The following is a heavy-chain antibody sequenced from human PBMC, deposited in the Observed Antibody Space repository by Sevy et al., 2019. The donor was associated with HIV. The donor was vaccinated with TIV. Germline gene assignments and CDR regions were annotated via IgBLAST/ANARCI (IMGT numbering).Heavy chain of an antibody. CDR2: IYSDDST. V-gene: IGHV3-66*01. J-gene: IGHJ4*02. Sequence: GGSLRLSCAASGFTVSSNYMSWVRQAPGKGLEWVSVIYSDDSTYYADSVKGRFSISRDNSKNTLSLQMNSLRAEDTALYYCARGKSGYGYGLDYWGQGTLVIVSS. CDR1: GFTVSSNY. D-gene: IGHD5-18*01. CDR3: ARGKSGYGYGLDY.